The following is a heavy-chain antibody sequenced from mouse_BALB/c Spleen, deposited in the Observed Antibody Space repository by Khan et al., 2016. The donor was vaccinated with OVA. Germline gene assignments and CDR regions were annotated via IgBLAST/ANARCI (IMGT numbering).Heavy chain of an antibody. V-gene: IGHV1S56*01. CDR3: ARDDNFVGDAMDY. J-gene: IGHJ4*01. D-gene: IGHD2-1*01. CDR2: IYPGNVNT. Sequence: QVQLQQSGPELVKPGASVRISCKASGYAFTTYYIHWVKQRPGQGLEWIGWIYPGNVNTKYNEKFKGKATLTADKSSSTAYLQLISLTSEDSAVYFCARDDNFVGDAMDYWGQGTSVTVSS. CDR1: GYAFTTYY.